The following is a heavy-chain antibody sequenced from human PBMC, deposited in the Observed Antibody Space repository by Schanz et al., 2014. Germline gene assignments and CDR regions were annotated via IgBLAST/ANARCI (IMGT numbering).Heavy chain of an antibody. CDR3: ARGGFFDSTSFDS. D-gene: IGHD2-2*01. J-gene: IGHJ4*02. Sequence: QVQLVQSGAEVKKPGASVKVSCKASGYIFGSHGMTWVRQAPGQGLEWMGKINPSSGTTRIAQNFQGRLTVTRDTSTSTVNMELSSLRSEDTAVYYCARGGFFDSTSFDSWGQGTRVTVSS. CDR1: GYIFGSHG. V-gene: IGHV1-46*03. CDR2: INPSSGTT.